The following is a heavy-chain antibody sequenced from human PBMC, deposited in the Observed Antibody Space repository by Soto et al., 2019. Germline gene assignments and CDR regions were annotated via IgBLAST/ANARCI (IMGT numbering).Heavy chain of an antibody. CDR2: ISGSGDST. CDR1: GFTFNDYD. CDR3: AKVSGHYYYGMDV. V-gene: IGHV3-23*01. J-gene: IGHJ6*02. Sequence: GGSLRLSCAASGFTFNDYDMNWVRQTPGKGLEWLSAISGSGDSTFYADSVKGRFTISRDISKNTLFLQINSLRVDDTALYYCAKVSGHYYYGMDVWGQGTTVTVS. D-gene: IGHD1-1*01.